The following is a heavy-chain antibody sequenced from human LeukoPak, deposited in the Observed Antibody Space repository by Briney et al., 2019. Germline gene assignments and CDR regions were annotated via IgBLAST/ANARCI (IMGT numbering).Heavy chain of an antibody. J-gene: IGHJ3*02. CDR3: TRGRSGANPSGLDI. CDR1: GFTFRSNW. V-gene: IGHV3-74*01. D-gene: IGHD3-10*01. Sequence: GGSLRLSCAASGFTFRSNWMHWVRQAPGKGLVWVSRIRPDGSASNYAHSVKGPFTISRDNAKNTVYLQMNGLRAEDTAIYYCTRGRSGANPSGLDIWGQGTMVTVSS. CDR2: IRPDGSAS.